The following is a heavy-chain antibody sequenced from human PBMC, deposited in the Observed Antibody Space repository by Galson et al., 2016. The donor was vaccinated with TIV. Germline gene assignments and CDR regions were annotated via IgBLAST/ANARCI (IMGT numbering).Heavy chain of an antibody. CDR3: ARERLGSGYHITSDAFDI. J-gene: IGHJ3*02. CDR1: GDSISRGAFY. CDR2: IYTSGST. D-gene: IGHD3-3*01. Sequence: LSLTCTVSGDSISRGAFYWSWLRQPAGKGLEWIGFIYTSGSTDYNPSLKSRVTISVDKSRNQFSLKLSSVTAADTAVYYCARERLGSGYHITSDAFDIWGQGTLVTVSS. V-gene: IGHV4-61*02.